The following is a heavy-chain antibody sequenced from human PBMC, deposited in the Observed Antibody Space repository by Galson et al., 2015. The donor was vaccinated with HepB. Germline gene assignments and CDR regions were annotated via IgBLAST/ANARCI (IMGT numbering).Heavy chain of an antibody. CDR2: IKQDGSEK. V-gene: IGHV3-7*03. CDR1: GFTFSSYW. D-gene: IGHD1-26*01. CDR3: VRYSGWNDFDY. J-gene: IGHJ4*02. Sequence: SLRLSCAASGFTFSSYWMSWVRQAPGKGLEWVANIKQDGSEKYYMDSLKGRFTISRDNAKNSLYLQMNSLRAEDTAVYYCVRYSGWNDFDYWGQGTLVTVSS.